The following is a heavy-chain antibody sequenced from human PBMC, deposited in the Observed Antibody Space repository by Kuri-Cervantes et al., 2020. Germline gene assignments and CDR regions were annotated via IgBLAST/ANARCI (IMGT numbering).Heavy chain of an antibody. CDR1: GYTFTNYG. J-gene: IGHJ4*02. V-gene: IGHV1-18*01. Sequence: ASVKVSCKASGYTFTNYGISWVRQAPGQGLEWMGWINPNSGGTNYAQKFQGRVTMTRDTSTSTAYMELRSLRSDDTAVYYCARSSPGIAAAGNFDYWGQGTLVTVSS. CDR2: INPNSGGT. CDR3: ARSSPGIAAAGNFDY. D-gene: IGHD6-13*01.